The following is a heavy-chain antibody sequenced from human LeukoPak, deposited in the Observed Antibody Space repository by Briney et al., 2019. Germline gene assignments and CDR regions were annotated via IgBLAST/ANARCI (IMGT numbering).Heavy chain of an antibody. J-gene: IGHJ4*02. CDR1: GGSISSSSYY. V-gene: IGHV4-39*01. CDR2: IYYSGST. Sequence: SETLSLTCTVSGGSISSSSYYWGWIRQPPGKGLEWIGSIYYSGSTYYNPSLKSRVTISVDTSKNQFSLKLSSVTAADTAVYYCARLGLVGATTAVDYWGQGTLVTVSS. CDR3: ARLGLVGATTAVDY. D-gene: IGHD1-26*01.